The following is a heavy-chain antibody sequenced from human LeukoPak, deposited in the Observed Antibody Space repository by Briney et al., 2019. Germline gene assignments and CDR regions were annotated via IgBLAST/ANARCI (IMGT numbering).Heavy chain of an antibody. CDR2: IRTQANNDAT. D-gene: IGHD3-9*01. V-gene: IGHV3-73*01. J-gene: IGHJ4*02. CDR3: AGDYNSLTGLNY. Sequence: GGSLRLSCAASGFTFSDSAMHWVRQASGEGLEWLGRIRTQANNDATAYGASVKGRFIISRDDSRNTAYLQMNSLKTEDTAVYYCAGDYNSLTGLNYWGQGTLVTVSS. CDR1: GFTFSDSA.